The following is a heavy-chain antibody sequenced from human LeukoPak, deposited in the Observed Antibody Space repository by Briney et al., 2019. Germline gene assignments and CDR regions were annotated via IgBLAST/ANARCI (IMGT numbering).Heavy chain of an antibody. CDR3: ARRTLEDPFDY. CDR1: GGSISSSSYY. Sequence: SETLSLTCTVSGGSISSSSYYWDWIRQPPGKGLEWIGSIYYSGSTYYNPSLKSRVTISVDTSKNQFSLKLSSVTAADTAVYYCARRTLEDPFDYWGQGTLVTVSS. CDR2: IYYSGST. J-gene: IGHJ4*02. D-gene: IGHD1-1*01. V-gene: IGHV4-39*01.